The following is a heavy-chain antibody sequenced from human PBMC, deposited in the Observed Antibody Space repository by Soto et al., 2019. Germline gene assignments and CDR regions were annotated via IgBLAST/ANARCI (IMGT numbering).Heavy chain of an antibody. D-gene: IGHD3-9*01. CDR1: GFTFSSYW. CDR3: GRGGLDTVDY. CDR2: IAVSATVT. J-gene: IGHJ4*02. V-gene: IGHV3-74*03. Sequence: EVQLVESGGGLVQPGWSLRLSCEGSGFTFSSYWMHVIRQRPWKGLEWVARIAVSATVTTYSDSVEGRVTVSRDNAENTLYLHMYSLTAEDTAVYYCGRGGLDTVDYWREGTLVSVSS.